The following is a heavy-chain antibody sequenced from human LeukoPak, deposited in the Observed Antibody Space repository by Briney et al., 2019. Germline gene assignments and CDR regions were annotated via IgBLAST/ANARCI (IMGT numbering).Heavy chain of an antibody. CDR1: GGSISSYY. CDR3: AREPLGIAAAAIDY. CDR2: ISISGNT. Sequence: SETLSLTCTVSGGSISSYYWGWVRQPAEKGLEWVGRISISGNTNYNPSLKSRVTISVDTSKNQFSLKLSSVTAADTAVYYCAREPLGIAAAAIDYWGQGTLVTVSS. V-gene: IGHV4-4*07. D-gene: IGHD6-13*01. J-gene: IGHJ4*02.